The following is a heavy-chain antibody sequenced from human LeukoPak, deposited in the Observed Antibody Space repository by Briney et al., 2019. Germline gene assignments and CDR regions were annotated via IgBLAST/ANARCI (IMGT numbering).Heavy chain of an antibody. CDR3: ARRGELRSIDY. Sequence: GGSLRLSCAASGFTFSSYWMHWVRQAPGKGLVWVSRINTDGSSTSYADSVKGRFTISRDNAKNTLYLQMNSLRAEDTAVYYCARRGELRSIDYWGQGTLVTVSS. CDR1: GFTFSSYW. J-gene: IGHJ4*02. CDR2: INTDGSST. D-gene: IGHD3-10*01. V-gene: IGHV3-74*01.